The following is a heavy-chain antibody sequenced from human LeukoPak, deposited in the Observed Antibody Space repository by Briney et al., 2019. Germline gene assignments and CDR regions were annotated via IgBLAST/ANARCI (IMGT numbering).Heavy chain of an antibody. CDR1: GFTFSGSA. CDR3: TRDSGTYNWFDP. Sequence: SGGSLRLSCAASGFTFSGSAIHGVRQSSGKGLEWVGQIDKKDKGYATATAYGASVKGRFTSSRDHSINTAYLQKKGLKTEDTALYYCTRDSGTYNWFDPWGQGTLVTVSS. D-gene: IGHD1-26*01. V-gene: IGHV3-73*01. J-gene: IGHJ5*02. CDR2: IDKKDKGYATAT.